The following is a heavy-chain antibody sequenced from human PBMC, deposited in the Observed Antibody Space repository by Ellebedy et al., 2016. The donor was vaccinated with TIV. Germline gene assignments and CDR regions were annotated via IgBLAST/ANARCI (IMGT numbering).Heavy chain of an antibody. Sequence: SGPTLVKPTQTLTLTCSFSGFSLSTSGVGVGWIRQPPGKALEWLARIAWDDDKYYSSSLKTRLTISKDTAKNQVVLTMTNMHPVDTATYYCARDYDFWSGSRRGMDVWGQGTTVTVSS. CDR3: ARDYDFWSGSRRGMDV. CDR1: GFSLSTSGVG. D-gene: IGHD3-3*01. CDR2: IAWDDDK. J-gene: IGHJ6*02. V-gene: IGHV2-70*11.